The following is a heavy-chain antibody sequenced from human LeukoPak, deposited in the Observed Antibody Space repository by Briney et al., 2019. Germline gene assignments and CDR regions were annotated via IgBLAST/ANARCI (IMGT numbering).Heavy chain of an antibody. J-gene: IGHJ4*02. CDR2: IYYSGST. V-gene: IGHV4-61*01. D-gene: IGHD2/OR15-2a*01. CDR3: VRGQVLADY. CDR1: GGSVSSGSYY. Sequence: SETLSLTCTASGGSVSSGSYYWSWIRQPPGKGLEWIGYIYYSGSTNYNPSLKSRVTISVDTSKNQFSLKLNSVTAADTAVYYCVRGQVLADYWGQGALVTVSS.